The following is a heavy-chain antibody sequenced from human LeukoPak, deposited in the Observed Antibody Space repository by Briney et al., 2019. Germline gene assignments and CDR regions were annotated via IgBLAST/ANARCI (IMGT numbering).Heavy chain of an antibody. D-gene: IGHD3-22*01. CDR3: AKEAYYYDSSGYPIHFDY. Sequence: GGSLRLSCGASRFTFSTFAMSWVRQAPGKGLEWVSGISGSGVGTHYADSVKGRFTISRDNSKNTLYLQMNSLRAEDTAVYYCAKEAYYYDSSGYPIHFDYWGQGTLVTVSS. V-gene: IGHV3-23*01. J-gene: IGHJ4*02. CDR2: ISGSGVGT. CDR1: RFTFSTFA.